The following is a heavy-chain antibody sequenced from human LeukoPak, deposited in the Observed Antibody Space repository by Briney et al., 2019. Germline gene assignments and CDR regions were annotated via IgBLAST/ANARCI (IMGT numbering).Heavy chain of an antibody. V-gene: IGHV4-34*12. D-gene: IGHD3-22*01. CDR1: GGSFSGYY. CDR3: AKSNGYGLIDI. Sequence: SSETLSLTCAVYGGSFSGYYWTWIRQPPGKGLEWIGEIIDTGSTKYNSSLKSRVTISLDTSRNQFSLKLNSVTAADTAVYYCAKSNGYGLIDIWGQGTMVTVSS. CDR2: IIDTGST. J-gene: IGHJ3*02.